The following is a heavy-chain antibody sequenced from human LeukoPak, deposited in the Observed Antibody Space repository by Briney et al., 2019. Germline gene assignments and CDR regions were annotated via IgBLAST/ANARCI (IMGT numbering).Heavy chain of an antibody. Sequence: PGGSLRLSCAASGFTFSSYAMSWVRQAPGKGLEWVSSISSSIGYIYYADSVKGRFTISRDNAKNSLYLQMNSLRAEDTAVYYCARYDYSSYYGMDVWGQGTTVTVSS. J-gene: IGHJ6*02. CDR1: GFTFSSYA. CDR2: ISSSIGYI. V-gene: IGHV3-21*01. D-gene: IGHD4-11*01. CDR3: ARYDYSSYYGMDV.